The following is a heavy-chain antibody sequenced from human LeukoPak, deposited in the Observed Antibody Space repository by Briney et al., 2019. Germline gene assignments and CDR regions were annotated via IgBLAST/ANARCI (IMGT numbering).Heavy chain of an antibody. CDR2: IKQDGSEK. Sequence: GRSLRLSCAASGFTFSSYWMSWVRQAPGKGLEWVANIKQDGSEKYYVDSVKGRFTISRDNAKNSLCLQMNSPRAKDTAVYYCARVQGPNPGDAFDIWGQGTMVTVSS. J-gene: IGHJ3*02. V-gene: IGHV3-7*01. CDR1: GFTFSSYW. CDR3: ARVQGPNPGDAFDI.